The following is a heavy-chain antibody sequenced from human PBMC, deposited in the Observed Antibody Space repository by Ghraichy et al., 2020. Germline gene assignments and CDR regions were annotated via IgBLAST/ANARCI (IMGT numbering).Heavy chain of an antibody. CDR2: INPNSGGT. V-gene: IGHV1-2*06. D-gene: IGHD1-1*01. CDR3: ARDLADGVPYYYYMDV. J-gene: IGHJ6*03. Sequence: ASVKVSCKASGYTFTGYYMHWVRQAPGQGLEWMGRINPNSGGTNYAQKFQGRVTMTRDTSISTAYMELSRLRSDDTAVYYCARDLADGVPYYYYMDVWGKGTTVTVSS. CDR1: GYTFTGYY.